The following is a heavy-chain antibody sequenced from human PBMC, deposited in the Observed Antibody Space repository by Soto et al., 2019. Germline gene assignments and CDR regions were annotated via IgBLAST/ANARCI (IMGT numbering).Heavy chain of an antibody. CDR1: GYTFTGYY. Sequence: ASVKVSCKASGYTFTGYYMHWVRQAPGQGLEWMGWINPNSGGTNYAQKFQGRVTMTRDTPISTAYMELSRLRSDDTAVYYCARGGSGGSCYFPCYYYYGMDVWGQGTTVTGSS. CDR2: INPNSGGT. V-gene: IGHV1-2*02. J-gene: IGHJ6*02. D-gene: IGHD2-15*01. CDR3: ARGGSGGSCYFPCYYYYGMDV.